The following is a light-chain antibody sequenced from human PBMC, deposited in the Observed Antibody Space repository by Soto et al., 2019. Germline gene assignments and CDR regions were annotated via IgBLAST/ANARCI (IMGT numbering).Light chain of an antibody. Sequence: QTVVTQEPSLTVSPGGTVTLTCASSTGAVTNGRYVNWFQQKPGQAPRSLIYSSNNKQSWTPARFSGSLLGGKAALTLSGVQPEDEADYYCLLHFGDARKFGGGTKLTVL. CDR1: TGAVTNGRY. CDR3: LLHFGDARK. V-gene: IGLV7-43*01. CDR2: SSN. J-gene: IGLJ2*01.